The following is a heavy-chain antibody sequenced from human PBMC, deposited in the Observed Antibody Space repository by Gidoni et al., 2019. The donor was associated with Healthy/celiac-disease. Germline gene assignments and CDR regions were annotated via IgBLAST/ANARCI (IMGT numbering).Heavy chain of an antibody. CDR3: ARLMEESTGYGEAFDI. CDR2: IYPGDSDT. Sequence: GSGYSFTSYWIGWVRQMPGKGLEWMGIIYPGDSDTRYSPSFQGQVTISADKSISTAYLQWSSLKASDTAMYYCARLMEESTGYGEAFDIWGQGTMVTVSS. D-gene: IGHD3-10*01. J-gene: IGHJ3*02. CDR1: GYSFTSYW. V-gene: IGHV5-51*01.